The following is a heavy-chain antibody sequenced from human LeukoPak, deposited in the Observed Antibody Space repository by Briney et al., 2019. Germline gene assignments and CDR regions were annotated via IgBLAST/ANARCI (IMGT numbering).Heavy chain of an antibody. J-gene: IGHJ4*02. Sequence: GGSLRLSCSASGFTFSSYAMHWVRQAPGKGLEYVSAISSNGGSTYYADSVKGRFTISRDNSKNTLYLQMSSLRAEDTAVYYCAKDWSSGSFDYWGQGTLVTVSS. CDR1: GFTFSSYA. CDR3: AKDWSSGSFDY. CDR2: ISSNGGST. V-gene: IGHV3-64D*09. D-gene: IGHD6-19*01.